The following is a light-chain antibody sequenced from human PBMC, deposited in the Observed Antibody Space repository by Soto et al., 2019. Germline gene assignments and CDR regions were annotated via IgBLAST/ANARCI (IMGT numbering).Light chain of an antibody. CDR2: DVN. CDR1: SSDVGGYHY. V-gene: IGLV2-11*01. Sequence: QSALTQPRSVSGSPGQSVTLSCTGTSSDVGGYHYVSWYQHHPGKAPKIIIYDVNKRLSGVPDRFSGSKSGNTASLTISGLQTEDEADYYCCSYAGSYTLVFGGGTKLTVL. CDR3: CSYAGSYTLV. J-gene: IGLJ2*01.